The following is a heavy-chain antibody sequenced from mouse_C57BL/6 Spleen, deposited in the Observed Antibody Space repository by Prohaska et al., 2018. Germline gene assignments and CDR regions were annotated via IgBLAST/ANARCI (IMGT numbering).Heavy chain of an antibody. D-gene: IGHD2-10*01. Sequence: HGKSLEWIGDINPNNGGTSYNQKFKGKATLTVDKSSSTAYMELRSLTSEDSAVYYCAILLLDYWGQGTTLTVSS. V-gene: IGHV1-26*01. J-gene: IGHJ2*01. CDR3: AILLLDY. CDR2: INPNNGGT.